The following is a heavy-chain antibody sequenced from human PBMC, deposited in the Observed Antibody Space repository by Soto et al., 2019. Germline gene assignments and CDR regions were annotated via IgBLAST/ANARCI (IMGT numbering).Heavy chain of an antibody. J-gene: IGHJ6*02. CDR1: GFTFSSYA. Sequence: GGSLRLSCSASGFTFSSYAMHWVRQAPGKGLEYVSAISSNGGSTYYADSVKGRFTISRDNSKNTLYLQMSSLRAEDTAVYYCVKGKTYSSSWYGYYYGMDVWGQGTMVTVSS. V-gene: IGHV3-64D*08. D-gene: IGHD6-13*01. CDR2: ISSNGGST. CDR3: VKGKTYSSSWYGYYYGMDV.